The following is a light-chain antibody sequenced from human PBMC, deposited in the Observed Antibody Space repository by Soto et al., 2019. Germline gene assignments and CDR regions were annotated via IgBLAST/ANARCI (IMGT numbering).Light chain of an antibody. CDR1: QSVSSN. CDR2: GAS. J-gene: IGKJ2*01. Sequence: EIVMTQSPATLSVSPGERATLSCRASQSVSSNLAWYQQKPGQAPRLLIYGASTRATGIPVRISGSGSGTEFTLTISSLQSEDFAVYYCQQYDDWPPPYTFGQGTKLEI. CDR3: QQYDDWPPPYT. V-gene: IGKV3-15*01.